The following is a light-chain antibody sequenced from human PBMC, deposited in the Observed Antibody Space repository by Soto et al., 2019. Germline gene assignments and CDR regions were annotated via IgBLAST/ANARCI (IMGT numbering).Light chain of an antibody. Sequence: ALRMTQSPSSFSASTGDRVTITCRASQGISSYLAWYQQKPGKAPKLLIYAASTLQSGVPSRFSGSGSGTDFTLTISCLQSEDFATYYCQQYYSYGSTFGQGTKLEIK. CDR3: QQYYSYGST. CDR2: AAS. V-gene: IGKV1-8*01. J-gene: IGKJ2*01. CDR1: QGISSY.